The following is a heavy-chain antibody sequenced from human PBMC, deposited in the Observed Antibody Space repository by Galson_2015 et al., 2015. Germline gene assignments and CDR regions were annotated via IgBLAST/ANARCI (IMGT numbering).Heavy chain of an antibody. CDR1: GFTFSDYY. V-gene: IGHV3-11*06. J-gene: IGHJ2*01. D-gene: IGHD3-22*01. Sequence: SLRLSCAASGFTFSDYYMSWIRQAPGKGPEWVSYISSSSSYTNYADSVKGRFTISRDNAKNSLYLQMNSLRAEDTAVYYCARAPKYYYDSSGSLGYFDLWGRGTLVTVSS. CDR3: ARAPKYYYDSSGSLGYFDL. CDR2: ISSSSSYT.